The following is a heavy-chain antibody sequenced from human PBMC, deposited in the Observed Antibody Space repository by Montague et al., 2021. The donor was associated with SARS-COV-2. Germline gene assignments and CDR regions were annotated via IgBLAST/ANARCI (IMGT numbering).Heavy chain of an antibody. Sequence: KYNPSLKSRVTISIDTYKNQVSLKLSSVTAADTAVYYCARDYRRETGTPRRARDVWGEGTTVIVAS. CDR3: ARDYRRETGTPRRARDV. J-gene: IGHJ6*04. D-gene: IGHD3-9*01. V-gene: IGHV4-59*01.